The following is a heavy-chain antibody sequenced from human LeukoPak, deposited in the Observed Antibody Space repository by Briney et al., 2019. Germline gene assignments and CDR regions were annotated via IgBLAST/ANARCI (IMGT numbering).Heavy chain of an antibody. CDR1: GGSISSYY. CDR2: MYYSGST. J-gene: IGHJ4*02. CDR3: ARAGSGWSFDY. D-gene: IGHD6-19*01. V-gene: IGHV4-59*01. Sequence: PSETLSLTCTVSGGSISSYYWSWIRQPPGTGLEWIGYMYYSGSTNYNPSLKSRVTILVDTSKNQLSLKLGSVTAADTAVYYCARAGSGWSFDYWGQGTLVTVSS.